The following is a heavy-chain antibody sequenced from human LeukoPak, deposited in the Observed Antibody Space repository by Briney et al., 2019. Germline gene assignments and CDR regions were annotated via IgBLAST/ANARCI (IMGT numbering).Heavy chain of an antibody. CDR3: ARDRHSGNYYLDF. CDR2: INPNNGGT. D-gene: IGHD1-26*01. CDR1: GYTFTGYY. V-gene: IGHV1-2*04. Sequence: ASVKVSCKASGYTFTGYYIHWVRQDPGQGLEWMGWINPNNGGTNYAQKFQGWVTMTRDTSISTAYMELNRLRSDDTAVYYCARDRHSGNYYLDFWGQGTLVTVSS. J-gene: IGHJ4*02.